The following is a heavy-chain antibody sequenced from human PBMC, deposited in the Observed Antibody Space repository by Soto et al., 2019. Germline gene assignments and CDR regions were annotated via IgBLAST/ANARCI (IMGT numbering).Heavy chain of an antibody. CDR2: IYWNDDK. Sequence: SGPTLVNPTQTLTLTCTFSGFSLSTSGVGVGWIRQPPGKALEWLALIYWNDDKRYSPSLKSRLTITKDTSKNQVVLTMTNMDPVDTATYYCAHTGGQGPGGYDFWSHFDYWGQGTLVTVSS. CDR1: GFSLSTSGVG. CDR3: AHTGGQGPGGYDFWSHFDY. J-gene: IGHJ4*02. V-gene: IGHV2-5*01. D-gene: IGHD3-3*01.